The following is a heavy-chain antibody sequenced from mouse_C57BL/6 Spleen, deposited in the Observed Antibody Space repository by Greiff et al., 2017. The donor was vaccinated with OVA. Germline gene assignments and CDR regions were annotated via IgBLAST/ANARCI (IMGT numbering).Heavy chain of an antibody. Sequence: EVQRVESGGGLVKPGGSLTLSCAASGFTFSDYGMHWVRQAPEKGLEWVAYISSGSSTISYADPVKGRLTISRANAKNTLFLQMTSLRSEDTAMYYCARSTIVNLDAMDYWGQGTSVTVSS. D-gene: IGHD2-5*01. CDR1: GFTFSDYG. J-gene: IGHJ4*01. V-gene: IGHV5-17*01. CDR2: ISSGSSTI. CDR3: ARSTIVNLDAMDY.